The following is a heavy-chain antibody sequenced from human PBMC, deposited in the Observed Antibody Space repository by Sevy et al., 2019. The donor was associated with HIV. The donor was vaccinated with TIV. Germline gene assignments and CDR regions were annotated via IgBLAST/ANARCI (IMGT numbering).Heavy chain of an antibody. J-gene: IGHJ6*02. CDR3: TRQGPSDGMDV. Sequence: GESLKIPCKISGYSFTSYCIGWVRQMTGKGLEGLGIFCPGDSDISYSPTFQGQVTISADKSISTVYLQWRSLKASDTAMYYCTRQGPSDGMDVWGRGTTVTVSS. V-gene: IGHV5-51*01. CDR1: GYSFTSYC. CDR2: FCPGDSDI.